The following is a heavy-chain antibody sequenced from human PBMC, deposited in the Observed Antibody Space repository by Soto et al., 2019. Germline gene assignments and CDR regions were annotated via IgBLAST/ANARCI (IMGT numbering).Heavy chain of an antibody. CDR2: IWYDGSNK. CDR1: GFTFSSYG. J-gene: IGHJ4*02. V-gene: IGHV3-33*01. CDR3: ARDGAMVRGVNPVDY. Sequence: GGSLRLSCAASGFTFSSYGMHWVRQAPGKGLEWVAVIWYDGSNKYYADSVKGRFTISRDNSKNTLYLQMNSLRAEDTAVYYCARDGAMVRGVNPVDYWGQGTLVTVSS. D-gene: IGHD3-10*01.